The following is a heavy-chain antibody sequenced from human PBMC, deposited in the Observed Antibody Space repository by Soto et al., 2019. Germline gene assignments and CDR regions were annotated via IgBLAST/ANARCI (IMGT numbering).Heavy chain of an antibody. D-gene: IGHD3-10*01. CDR1: GFTFSSYS. Sequence: EVQLVESGGGLIQPGGSLRLSCAASGFTFSSYSMNWVRQAPGKGLEWVSYISSNNETIYYADSVKGRFSISRDNAKNSLYLRMNSLRAEDTAVYYCARGEVDYYGSGRYADYWGKGTPVTVST. J-gene: IGHJ4*02. CDR3: ARGEVDYYGSGRYADY. V-gene: IGHV3-48*01. CDR2: ISSNNETI.